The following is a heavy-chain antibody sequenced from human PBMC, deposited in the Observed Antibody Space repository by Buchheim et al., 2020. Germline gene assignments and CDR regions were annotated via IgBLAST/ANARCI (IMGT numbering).Heavy chain of an antibody. CDR1: GGSFSGYY. J-gene: IGHJ4*02. D-gene: IGHD5-12*01. CDR2: INHSGST. CDR3: ARSRTQWLRWNELDY. Sequence: QVQLQQWGAGLLKPSETLSLTCAVYGGSFSGYYWSWIRQPPGKGLEWIGEINHSGSTNYNPSLKSRVTISVDTSKNQFSLQLSSVTAADTAVYYCARSRTQWLRWNELDYWGQGTL. V-gene: IGHV4-34*01.